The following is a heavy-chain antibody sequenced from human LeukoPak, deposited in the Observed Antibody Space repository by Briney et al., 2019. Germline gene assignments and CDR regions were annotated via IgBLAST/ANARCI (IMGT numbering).Heavy chain of an antibody. D-gene: IGHD5-12*01. CDR2: IYDSGDT. J-gene: IGHJ3*02. CDR1: GGSISSSTYY. Sequence: SETLSLTCTVSGGSISSSTYYWDWIRQPPGQGLEWIGNIYDSGDTYYTPSLKSRVTMFVDTSKKQFSLKLSSVTAADTAVYYCARHGRPGYGGYENAFDIWGQGTMVTVSS. CDR3: ARHGRPGYGGYENAFDI. V-gene: IGHV4-39*01.